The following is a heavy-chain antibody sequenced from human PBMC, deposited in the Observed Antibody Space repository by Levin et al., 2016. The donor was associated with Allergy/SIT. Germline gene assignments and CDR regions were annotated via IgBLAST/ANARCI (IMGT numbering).Heavy chain of an antibody. J-gene: IGHJ4*02. CDR2: IYYSGST. Sequence: SETLSLTCTVSGGSISSSSYYWGWIRQPPGKGLEWIGSIYYSGSTYYNPSLKSRVTISVDTSKNQFSLKLSSVTAADTAVYYCARLRIGGWSPDGGYFDYWGQGTLVTVSS. CDR3: ARLRIGGWSPDGGYFDY. CDR1: GGSISSSSYY. D-gene: IGHD6-19*01. V-gene: IGHV4-39*01.